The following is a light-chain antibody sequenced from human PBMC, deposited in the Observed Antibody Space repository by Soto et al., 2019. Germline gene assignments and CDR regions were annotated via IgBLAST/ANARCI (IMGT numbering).Light chain of an antibody. Sequence: EIVLTQSPGTLSLSPGERATLSCRASQSVNSNYLAWYQQKPGQAPRPLIYGASSRATGIPDRFSGSGSGTDFTLTISRLDPEDFAVYYCQQYGNSPRWTFGQGTKVEIK. CDR1: QSVNSNY. V-gene: IGKV3-20*01. CDR3: QQYGNSPRWT. J-gene: IGKJ1*01. CDR2: GAS.